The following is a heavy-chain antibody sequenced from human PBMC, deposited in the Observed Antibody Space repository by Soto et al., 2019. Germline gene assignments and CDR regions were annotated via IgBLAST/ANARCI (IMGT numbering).Heavy chain of an antibody. CDR2: IYYSGST. D-gene: IGHD3-10*01. CDR1: GGSISSSSYY. J-gene: IGHJ5*02. CDR3: ARTLPYGSGNNWFDP. V-gene: IGHV4-30-4*01. Sequence: SETLSLTCTVSGGSISSSSYYWSWIRQPPGKGLEWVGYIYYSGSTYYNPSLKSRVTISVDTSKNQFSLKLSSVTAADTAVYYCARTLPYGSGNNWFDPWGQGTLVTVSS.